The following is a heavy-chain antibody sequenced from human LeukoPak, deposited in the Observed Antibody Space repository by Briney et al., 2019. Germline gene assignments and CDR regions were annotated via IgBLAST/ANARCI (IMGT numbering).Heavy chain of an antibody. Sequence: GGSLRLFCAASGFTFRSYAMNWVRQAPGKGLEWVSAISSSGSNTYYADSVKGRFTISRDNSKNTLYLQMRSLRAEDTAVYYCAKDLSNWNYRGGDSWGQGTLVTVSS. D-gene: IGHD1-7*01. J-gene: IGHJ4*02. CDR3: AKDLSNWNYRGGDS. V-gene: IGHV3-23*01. CDR2: ISSSGSNT. CDR1: GFTFRSYA.